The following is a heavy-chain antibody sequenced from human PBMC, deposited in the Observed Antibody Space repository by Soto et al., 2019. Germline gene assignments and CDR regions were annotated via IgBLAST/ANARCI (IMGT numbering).Heavy chain of an antibody. Sequence: PGESLKISCKGSGYSFTTYWIGWVRQMPGKGLEWMGRIDPSDSYTNYSPSFQGHVTISADKSISTAYLQWSSLKASNTAMYYCARQSNYYILTHGTLAFDIWGQGTILTVSS. D-gene: IGHD3-9*01. CDR1: GYSFTTYW. J-gene: IGHJ3*02. CDR2: IDPSDSYT. V-gene: IGHV5-10-1*01. CDR3: ARQSNYYILTHGTLAFDI.